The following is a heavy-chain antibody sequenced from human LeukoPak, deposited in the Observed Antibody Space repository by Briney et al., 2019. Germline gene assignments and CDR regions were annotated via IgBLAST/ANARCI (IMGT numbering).Heavy chain of an antibody. V-gene: IGHV3-23*01. CDR2: ISGSGGST. CDR1: GFTFSSYA. J-gene: IGHJ6*03. Sequence: PGGSLRLSCAASGFTFSSYAMSWVRQAPGKGLEWVSAISGSGGSTYYADSVKGRFTISRDNAKNSLYLQMNSMRAEDTAVYYCARQPSSGYYYGYYYYYMDVWGKGATVTVSS. CDR3: ARQPSSGYYYGYYYYYMDV. D-gene: IGHD3-22*01.